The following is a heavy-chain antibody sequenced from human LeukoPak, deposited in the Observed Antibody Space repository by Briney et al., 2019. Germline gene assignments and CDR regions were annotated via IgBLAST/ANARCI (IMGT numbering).Heavy chain of an antibody. D-gene: IGHD1-26*01. Sequence: GGSLRLSCVGSGFTFSSYSINWVRQAPGKGLEWVSSIDSSSSYIYYADSVKGRFTISRDNAKSSLYLQMNSLRAEDTAVYYCARDPLGLRIPMDVWGKGTTVTVSS. V-gene: IGHV3-21*01. CDR3: ARDPLGLRIPMDV. CDR1: GFTFSSYS. J-gene: IGHJ6*03. CDR2: IDSSSSYI.